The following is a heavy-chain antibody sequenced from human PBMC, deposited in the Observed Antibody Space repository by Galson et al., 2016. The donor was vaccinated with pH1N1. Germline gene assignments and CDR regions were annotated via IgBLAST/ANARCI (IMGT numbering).Heavy chain of an antibody. Sequence: QSGAEVKKPGESLRISCEGFGYSLANYWIVWVRQMPGKGLEWMGIIYLSDSHTTYSPSFQGQVTISADKSISTAYLERSSLKASDTATYYCASTRPQFRYFDWQKPHSFYYWGQGTLVTVSS. V-gene: IGHV5-51*01. J-gene: IGHJ4*02. CDR1: GYSLANYW. D-gene: IGHD3-9*01. CDR2: IYLSDSHT. CDR3: ASTRPQFRYFDWQKPHSFYY.